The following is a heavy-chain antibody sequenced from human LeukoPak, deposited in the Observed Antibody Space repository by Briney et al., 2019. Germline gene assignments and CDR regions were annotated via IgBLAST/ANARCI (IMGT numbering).Heavy chain of an antibody. V-gene: IGHV3-33*01. CDR1: GFIFSSYG. CDR2: IWYDGSNK. D-gene: IGHD1-26*01. J-gene: IGHJ4*02. Sequence: PGRSLRLSCAASGFIFSSYGMHWVRQAPGKGLEWVAVIWYDGSNKNYVDSVKGRFNISRDNSKNTLYLQMNSLRAEDTAVYYCARDGSYYESDYWGQGTLVTVSS. CDR3: ARDGSYYESDY.